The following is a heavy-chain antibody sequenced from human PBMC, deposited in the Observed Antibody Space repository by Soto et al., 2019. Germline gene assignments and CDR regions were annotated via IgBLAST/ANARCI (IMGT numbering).Heavy chain of an antibody. CDR1: GFIFSSYS. V-gene: IGHV3-21*01. CDR2: ISSSSSYI. Sequence: EVQLVESGGGLVKPGGSLRLSCAASGFIFSSYSMNWVRQAPGKGLEWVSSISSSSSYIYYADSVKGRFTISRDNAKNSLYLQMNSLRAEDTAVYYCARPWGHYYYYYYMDVWGKGTTVTVSS. CDR3: ARPWGHYYYYYYMDV. D-gene: IGHD7-27*01. J-gene: IGHJ6*03.